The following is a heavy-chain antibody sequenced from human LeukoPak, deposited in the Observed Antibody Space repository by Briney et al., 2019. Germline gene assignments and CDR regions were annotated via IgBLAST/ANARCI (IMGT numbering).Heavy chain of an antibody. CDR3: ARAHDCTDGWCSAPRFDS. CDR2: IYYSGST. J-gene: IGHJ4*02. Sequence: PSETLSLTCTVSGGSISSYYWSWIRQPPGKRLEWIGYIYYSGSTNYNPSLKSRVTISVDTSKNQFSLQLSSVTAADTAVYYCARAHDCTDGWCSAPRFDSWGQGTLVTVSS. CDR1: GGSISSYY. V-gene: IGHV4-59*01. D-gene: IGHD2-8*01.